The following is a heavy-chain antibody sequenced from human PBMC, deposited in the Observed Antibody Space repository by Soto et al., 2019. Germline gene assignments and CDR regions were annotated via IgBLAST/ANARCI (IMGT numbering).Heavy chain of an antibody. CDR3: ARERGVLLWFGELPALDY. CDR2: INHSGST. J-gene: IGHJ4*02. CDR1: GGSFSGYY. Sequence: QVQLQQWGAGLLKPSETLSLTCAVYGGSFSGYYWSWIRQPPGKGLEWIGEINHSGSTNYNPSLKRRVTISVDTSKNQCSLKLSSVTAADTAVYYCARERGVLLWFGELPALDYWGQGTLVTVSS. V-gene: IGHV4-34*01. D-gene: IGHD3-10*01.